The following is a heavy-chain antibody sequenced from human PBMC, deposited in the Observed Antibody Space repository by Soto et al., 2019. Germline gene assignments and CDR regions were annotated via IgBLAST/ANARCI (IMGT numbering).Heavy chain of an antibody. V-gene: IGHV3-30-3*01. CDR1: GFTFSSYA. CDR2: ISYDGSNK. Sequence: QVQLVEAGGGVVQPGRSLRLSCAASGFTFSSYAMHWVRQAPGKGLEWVAVISYDGSNKYYADSVKGRFTISRDNSKNPLYLQMNSLRAEDTAVYYCARDQEDAFDIWGQGTMVTVSS. CDR3: ARDQEDAFDI. J-gene: IGHJ3*02.